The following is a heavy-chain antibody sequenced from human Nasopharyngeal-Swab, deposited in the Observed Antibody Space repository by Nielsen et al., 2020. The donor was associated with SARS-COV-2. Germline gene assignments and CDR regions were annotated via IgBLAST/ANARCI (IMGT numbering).Heavy chain of an antibody. D-gene: IGHD3-22*01. Sequence: RQAPGKGLEWIGSIYHSGSTYYNPSLKSRVTISVDTSKNQFSLKLSSVTAADTAVYYCAGAGFDSSGYLPDYWGQGTLVTVSS. V-gene: IGHV4-38-2*02. J-gene: IGHJ4*02. CDR3: AGAGFDSSGYLPDY. CDR2: IYHSGST.